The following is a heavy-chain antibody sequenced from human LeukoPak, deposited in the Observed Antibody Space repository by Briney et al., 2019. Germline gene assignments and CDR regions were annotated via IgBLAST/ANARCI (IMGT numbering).Heavy chain of an antibody. J-gene: IGHJ4*02. V-gene: IGHV4-39*07. CDR1: GGSISSSSYY. D-gene: IGHD3-22*01. Sequence: PSETLSLTCTVSGGSISSSSYYWGWIRQPPGKGLEWIGSIYYSGSTYYNPSLKSRVTISVDTSKNQFSLKLSSVTAADTAVYYCAREGYYYRELDYWGQGTLVTVSS. CDR2: IYYSGST. CDR3: AREGYYYRELDY.